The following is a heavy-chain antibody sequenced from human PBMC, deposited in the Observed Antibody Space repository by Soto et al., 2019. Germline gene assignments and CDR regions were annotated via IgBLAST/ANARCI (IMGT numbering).Heavy chain of an antibody. Sequence: QVQLVQSGAEVKKPGSSVKVSCKASGGTFSSYAISWVRQAPGQGLEWMGGIIPIFGTANYAQKFQGRVTXXAXEXMSTAYMELSSLRSEDTAVYYCARPLEGYYYYGMDVWGQGTTVTVSS. CDR3: ARPLEGYYYYGMDV. V-gene: IGHV1-69*12. J-gene: IGHJ6*02. CDR1: GGTFSSYA. CDR2: IIPIFGTA.